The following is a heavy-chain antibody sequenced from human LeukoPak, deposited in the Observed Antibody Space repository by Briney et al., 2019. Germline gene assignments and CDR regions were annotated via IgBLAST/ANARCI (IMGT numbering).Heavy chain of an antibody. V-gene: IGHV3-66*01. D-gene: IGHD3-3*01. CDR3: ARARSYEDPEWLLQAPSGAFDI. CDR2: IYSGGST. Sequence: GGSLRLSCAASGFTFSNTWMSWVRQAPGKGLEWVSVIYSGGSTYYADSVKGRFTISRDNSKNTLYLQMNSLRAEDTAVYYCARARSYEDPEWLLQAPSGAFDIWGQGTMVTVSS. CDR1: GFTFSNTW. J-gene: IGHJ3*02.